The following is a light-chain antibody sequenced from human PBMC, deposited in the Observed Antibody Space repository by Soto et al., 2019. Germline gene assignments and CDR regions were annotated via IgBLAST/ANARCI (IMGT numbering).Light chain of an antibody. CDR1: QSVGRW. V-gene: IGKV1-5*01. CDR2: DAS. CDR3: QQYNIYSWT. J-gene: IGKJ1*01. Sequence: DIQMTQSPSTLSGSVGDRVTIACRASQSVGRWLAWYQQKPGKAPKVLIYDASRLESGVPSRFSGSGSGTEFTLTISSLQPDDFATYYCQQYNIYSWTFGQGTKVDIK.